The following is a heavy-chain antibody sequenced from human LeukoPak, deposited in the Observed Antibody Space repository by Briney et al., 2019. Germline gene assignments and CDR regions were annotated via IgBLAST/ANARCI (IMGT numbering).Heavy chain of an antibody. J-gene: IGHJ4*02. CDR2: IYYSGST. V-gene: IGHV4-59*08. D-gene: IGHD5-18*01. CDR3: ARHRYSYGAYYFDY. CDR1: GGSISSYY. Sequence: SETLSLTRTVSGGSISSYYWSWIRQPPGKGLEWIGYIYYSGSTNYNPSLKSRVTISVDTSKNQFSLKLSSVTAADTAVYYCARHRYSYGAYYFDYWGQGTLVTVSS.